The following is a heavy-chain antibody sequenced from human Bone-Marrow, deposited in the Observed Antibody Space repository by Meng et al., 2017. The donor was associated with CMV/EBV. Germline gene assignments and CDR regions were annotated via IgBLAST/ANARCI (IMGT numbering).Heavy chain of an antibody. CDR3: ARAGNLDWLR. Sequence: SETLSLTCTVSGGSISSSSYYWGWIRQPPGKGLEWIGSIYYSGSTYYNPSLKSRVTISVDTSKNQFSLKLSSVTAADTAVYYCARAGNLDWLRWGQGTRVTGSS. CDR1: GGSISSSSYY. D-gene: IGHD3-9*01. V-gene: IGHV4-39*07. CDR2: IYYSGST. J-gene: IGHJ4*02.